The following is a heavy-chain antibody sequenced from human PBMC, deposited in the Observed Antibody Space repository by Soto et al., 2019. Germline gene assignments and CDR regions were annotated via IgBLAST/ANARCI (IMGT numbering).Heavy chain of an antibody. CDR1: GFTFTSYW. CDR3: AKNAGYRTTNTCSNFDY. V-gene: IGHV5-51*01. Sequence: GESLKISCKGSGFTFTSYWIAWVRQMPGKGLEWMGIIYPGDSDSSYSPSFQGQVTISADKSINTACLHWSSLKASDTAIYYCAKNAGYRTTNTCSNFDYWGQGTLVTVSS. D-gene: IGHD2-2*01. J-gene: IGHJ4*02. CDR2: IYPGDSDS.